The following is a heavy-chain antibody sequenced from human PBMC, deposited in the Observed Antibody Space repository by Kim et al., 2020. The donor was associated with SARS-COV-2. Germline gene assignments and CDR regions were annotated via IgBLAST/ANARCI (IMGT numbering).Heavy chain of an antibody. CDR3: AREGIVVVPAATGGLDY. Sequence: ASVKVSCKASGYTFTSYAMNWVRQAPGQGLEWMGWINTNTGNPTYAQGFTGRFVFSLDTSVSTAYLQISSLKAEDTAVYYCAREGIVVVPAATGGLDYWGQGTLDTVYS. D-gene: IGHD2-2*01. J-gene: IGHJ4*02. CDR1: GYTFTSYA. V-gene: IGHV7-4-1*02. CDR2: INTNTGNP.